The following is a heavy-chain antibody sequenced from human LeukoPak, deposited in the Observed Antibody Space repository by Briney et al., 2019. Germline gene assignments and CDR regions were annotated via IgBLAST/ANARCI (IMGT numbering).Heavy chain of an antibody. Sequence: SETLSLTCAVYGGSFSGHYWTWIRQPPGKGLEWIGESTHSGSTNYNPSLKSRVTILVDTSKNQFSLKLTSVTAADTAMYHCARGRTGAAALDFWGPGTLVSVSS. CDR2: STHSGST. CDR3: ARGRTGAAALDF. D-gene: IGHD2-2*01. J-gene: IGHJ4*02. CDR1: GGSFSGHY. V-gene: IGHV4-34*01.